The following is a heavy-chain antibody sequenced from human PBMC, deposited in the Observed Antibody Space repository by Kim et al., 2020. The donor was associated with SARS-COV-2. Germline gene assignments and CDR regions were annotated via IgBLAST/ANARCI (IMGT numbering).Heavy chain of an antibody. D-gene: IGHD3-9*01. CDR1: GGSISSYY. Sequence: SETLSLTCAVSGGSISSYYWSWIRQPPGKGLEWIGYIYYSGSTNYYPSLKSRVTITVDTSKNQFSLKLISVTAADTAVYYCARLDILTGYYKGGVFDYWG. V-gene: IGHV4-59*01. CDR2: IYYSGST. J-gene: IGHJ4*01. CDR3: ARLDILTGYYKGGVFDY.